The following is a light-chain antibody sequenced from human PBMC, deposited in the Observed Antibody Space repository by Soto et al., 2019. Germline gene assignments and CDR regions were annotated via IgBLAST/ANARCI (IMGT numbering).Light chain of an antibody. CDR2: GAS. Sequence: EIVMTQSPATLSVSPGERVTLSCRASQSVTSKLAWYQHKPGQSPRLLSYGASARATGIPARFSCGGSGAEFTLIIISLQPEDSAVYYCQQYNSWLWTLGKGTKV. CDR3: QQYNSWLWT. V-gene: IGKV3-15*01. J-gene: IGKJ1*01. CDR1: QSVTSK.